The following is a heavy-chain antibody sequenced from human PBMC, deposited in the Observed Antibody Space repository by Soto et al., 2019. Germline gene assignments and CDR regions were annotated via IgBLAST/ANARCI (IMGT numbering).Heavy chain of an antibody. Sequence: PGGSLRLPCAASGFTFTRFSMNWVRHAPGKGLEWVSSISSTTNYIYYGDSMKGRFTISRDNAKNSLYLEMNSLRAEDTAVYYCARESEDLTSNFDYWGQGTLVTVSS. CDR1: GFTFTRFS. V-gene: IGHV3-21*06. J-gene: IGHJ4*02. CDR2: ISSTTNYI. CDR3: ARESEDLTSNFDY.